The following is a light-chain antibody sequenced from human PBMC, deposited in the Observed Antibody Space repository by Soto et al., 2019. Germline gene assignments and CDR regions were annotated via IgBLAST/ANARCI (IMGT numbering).Light chain of an antibody. CDR1: SSNLGANYD. Sequence: QSAVTQPPSVSGAPGQRVTIPCTGSSSNLGANYDVHWYQQFPGTAPKLLIYGNNNRPSGVPDRFSGSKSGTSASLAITGLQAEDEADYYCQSFDTRLNSVVFGGGTKLTVL. CDR2: GNN. CDR3: QSFDTRLNSVV. J-gene: IGLJ2*01. V-gene: IGLV1-40*01.